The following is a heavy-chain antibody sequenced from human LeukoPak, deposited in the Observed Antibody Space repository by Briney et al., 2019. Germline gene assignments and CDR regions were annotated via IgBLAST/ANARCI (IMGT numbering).Heavy chain of an antibody. Sequence: ASVKVSCKASGYTFTSYGISWVRQAPGQGLEWMGWISAYNGNTNYAQKFQGRVTMTRNTSISTAYMELSSLRSEDTAVYYCARGPYNWFDPWGQGTLVTVSS. V-gene: IGHV1-18*01. J-gene: IGHJ5*02. CDR3: ARGPYNWFDP. CDR1: GYTFTSYG. CDR2: ISAYNGNT.